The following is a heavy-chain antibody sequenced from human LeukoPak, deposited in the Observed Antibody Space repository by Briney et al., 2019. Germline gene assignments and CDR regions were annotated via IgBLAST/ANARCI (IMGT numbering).Heavy chain of an antibody. J-gene: IGHJ4*02. CDR2: INTNRGGT. CDR3: ARTSTSCYCSDY. V-gene: IGHV1-2*02. D-gene: IGHD2-2*01. CDR1: GYTFTGYY. Sequence: ASVKVSCKASGYTFTGYYMHWVRQPPGQGLEWMGWINTNRGGTNYAQKFQGRVTMTRDTSISTAYMELSRLRSDDTAVYYCARTSTSCYCSDYWGQGTLVTVSS.